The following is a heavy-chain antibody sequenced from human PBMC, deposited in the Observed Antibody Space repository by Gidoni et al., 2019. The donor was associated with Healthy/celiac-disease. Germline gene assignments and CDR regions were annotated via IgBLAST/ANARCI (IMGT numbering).Heavy chain of an antibody. CDR1: GFTFSSYS. CDR2: ISSSSSTI. CDR3: ARSPRDYFDY. J-gene: IGHJ4*02. Sequence: EVQLVESGGGLVQPGGSLRLSCAASGFTFSSYSMNWFRQAPGKGLEGVSYISSSSSTIYYADSVKGRFTISRDNAKNSLYLQMNSLRAEDTAVYYCARSPRDYFDYWGQGTLVTVSS. V-gene: IGHV3-48*01.